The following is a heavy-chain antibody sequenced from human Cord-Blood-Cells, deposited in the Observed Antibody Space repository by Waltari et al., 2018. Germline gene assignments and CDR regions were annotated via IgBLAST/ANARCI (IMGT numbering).Heavy chain of an antibody. D-gene: IGHD6-6*01. Sequence: EVQLVESGGGLIQPGGSLRLSCAASGFTVSSNYMSGCRQAPGKGLEWVSVIYSGGSTYYADSVKGRFTISRDNSKNTLYLQMNSLRAEDTAVYYCARAPYSSSFAFDIWGQGTMVTVSS. CDR2: IYSGGST. CDR3: ARAPYSSSFAFDI. CDR1: GFTVSSNY. V-gene: IGHV3-53*01. J-gene: IGHJ3*02.